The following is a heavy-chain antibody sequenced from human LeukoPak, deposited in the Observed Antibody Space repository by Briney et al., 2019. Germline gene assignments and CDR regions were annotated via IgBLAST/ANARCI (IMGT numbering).Heavy chain of an antibody. CDR3: AREGPGYCSGGSCYSLLVGNWFDD. Sequence: ASVKVSCKASGYTFTVYYMHWVRQAPGQGLEWMGWINPNRGGTNYAHKFQGRVTITRDTSISKAYMELSRLGSDDTDVYYCAREGPGYCSGGSCYSLLVGNWFDDWGQGALVTVSS. D-gene: IGHD2-15*01. CDR2: INPNRGGT. CDR1: GYTFTVYY. V-gene: IGHV1-2*02. J-gene: IGHJ5*02.